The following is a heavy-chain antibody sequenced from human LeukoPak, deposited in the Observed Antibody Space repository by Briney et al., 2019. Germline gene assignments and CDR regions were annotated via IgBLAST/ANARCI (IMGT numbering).Heavy chain of an antibody. J-gene: IGHJ4*02. CDR1: GFTFGNFG. V-gene: IGHV3-48*01. D-gene: IGHD3-22*01. CDR2: VSSKSNTK. CDR3: ARDDFYDSSGYHPTP. Sequence: GGSLRLSCAASGFTFGNFGMNWVRQAPGKGLEWVSYVSSKSNTKYYADSAKGRFTISRDNAKNSLYLQMNSLRAEDTAVYYCARDDFYDSSGYHPTPWGQGTLVTVSS.